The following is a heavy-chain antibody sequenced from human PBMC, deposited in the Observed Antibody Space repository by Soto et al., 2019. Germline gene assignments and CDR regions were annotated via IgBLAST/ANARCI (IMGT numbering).Heavy chain of an antibody. J-gene: IGHJ3*01. Sequence: DVQLVESGGGLIQPGESLRLSCAAFGLTISGKKYVAWVRQAPGKGLEWVSALYDVDGSFYADSVTGRFTNSSDSSKTTVYLQMNDLRPDGTAVYYCATWHEREHAFDVWGEGTTVTISS. D-gene: IGHD1-1*01. CDR1: GLTISGKKY. CDR2: LYDVDGS. CDR3: ATWHEREHAFDV. V-gene: IGHV3-53*01.